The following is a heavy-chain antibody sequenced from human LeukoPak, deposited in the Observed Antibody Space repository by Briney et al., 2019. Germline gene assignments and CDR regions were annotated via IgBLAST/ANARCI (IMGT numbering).Heavy chain of an antibody. J-gene: IGHJ4*02. CDR1: GGSISSGGYS. D-gene: IGHD3-10*01. V-gene: IGHV4-30-2*01. Sequence: SQTLSLTCAVSGGSISSGGYSWSWIRPPPGKGLEWIVYIYHSGSTYYNPSLKSRVTISVDRSKNQFSLKLSSVTAADAAVYYCARFSGSYPNYYFDYWGQGTLVTVSS. CDR3: ARFSGSYPNYYFDY. CDR2: IYHSGST.